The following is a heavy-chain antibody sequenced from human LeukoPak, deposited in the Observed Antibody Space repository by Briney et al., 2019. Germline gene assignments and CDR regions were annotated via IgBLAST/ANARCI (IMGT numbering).Heavy chain of an antibody. CDR1: GYTFTSYG. D-gene: IGHD3/OR15-3a*01. Sequence: ASVKVSCKASGYTFTSYGISWVRQAPGQGLEWMGWVSAYNGNTNYAQKLQGRVTMTTDTSTSTAYMELRSLRSDDTAVYYCARSGRRMIFYWSDPWGQGTLVTVSS. V-gene: IGHV1-18*01. J-gene: IGHJ5*01. CDR3: ARSGRRMIFYWSDP. CDR2: VSAYNGNT.